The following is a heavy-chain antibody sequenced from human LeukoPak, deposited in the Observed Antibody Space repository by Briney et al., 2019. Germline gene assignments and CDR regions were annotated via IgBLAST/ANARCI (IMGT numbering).Heavy chain of an antibody. V-gene: IGHV3-7*01. J-gene: IGHJ5*02. D-gene: IGHD1-1*01. CDR1: GFTFSSYW. Sequence: GGSLRLSCAASGFTFSSYWMSWVRQAPGKGLEGVANIKQDGSEKYYVDSVKGRFTISRDNAKNSLYLQMNSLRAEDTAVYYCARYVPYDWSTSKIWFDPWGQGTLVTVSS. CDR2: IKQDGSEK. CDR3: ARYVPYDWSTSKIWFDP.